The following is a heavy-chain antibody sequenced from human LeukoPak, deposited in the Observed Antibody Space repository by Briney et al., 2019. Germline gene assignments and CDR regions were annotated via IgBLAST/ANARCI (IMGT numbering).Heavy chain of an antibody. J-gene: IGHJ1*01. CDR1: GFTFSSYA. V-gene: IGHV3-74*01. CDR3: YGANAEH. D-gene: IGHD4-23*01. CDR2: INTDGSST. Sequence: GGSLRLSCAASGFTFSSYAMHWVRQAPGKGLVWVSGINTDGSSTSYADSVKGRFTISRDNAKNTLYLQMNSLRAEDTAVYYCYGANAEHWGQGTLVTVSS.